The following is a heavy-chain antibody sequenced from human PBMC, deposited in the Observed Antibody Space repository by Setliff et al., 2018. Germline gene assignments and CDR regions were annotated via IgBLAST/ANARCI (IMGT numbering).Heavy chain of an antibody. CDR3: ARLMSEGTVVTPRDYWYFDL. Sequence: SVKVSCKASGGTFSSYAISWVRQAPGQGLEWMGGIIPILGIANYAQKFQGRVTITADESTSTAYMELSSLRSEDTAVYYCARLMSEGTVVTPRDYWYFDLWGRGTLVTVSS. CDR1: GGTFSSYA. CDR2: IIPILGIA. D-gene: IGHD2-21*02. J-gene: IGHJ2*01. V-gene: IGHV1-69*10.